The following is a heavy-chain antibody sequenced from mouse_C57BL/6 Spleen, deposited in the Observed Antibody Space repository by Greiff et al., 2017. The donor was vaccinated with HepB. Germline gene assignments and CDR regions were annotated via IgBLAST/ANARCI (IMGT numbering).Heavy chain of an antibody. CDR3: ATGTGWYFDV. D-gene: IGHD4-1*01. Sequence: EVMLVESGGGLVKPGGSLKLSCAASGFTFSDYGMHWVRQAPEKGLEWVAYISSGSSTIYYADTVKGRFTISRDNAKNTLFLQMTSLRSEDTAMYYCATGTGWYFDVWGTGTTVTVSS. J-gene: IGHJ1*03. V-gene: IGHV5-17*01. CDR1: GFTFSDYG. CDR2: ISSGSSTI.